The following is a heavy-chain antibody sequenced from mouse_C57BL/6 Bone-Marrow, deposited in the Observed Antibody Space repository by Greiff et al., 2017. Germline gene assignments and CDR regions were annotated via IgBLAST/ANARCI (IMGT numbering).Heavy chain of an antibody. CDR3: ARPYYYGSSQSFYAMDY. CDR2: IYPRSGNT. V-gene: IGHV1-81*01. D-gene: IGHD1-1*01. J-gene: IGHJ4*01. Sequence: VQLQQSGAELARPGASVKLSCKASGYTFTSSGISWVKQRTGQGLEWIGEIYPRSGNTYYNEKFKGKATLTADKSSSTAYMELRSLTSEDSAVYFCARPYYYGSSQSFYAMDYWGQGTSVTVSS. CDR1: GYTFTSSG.